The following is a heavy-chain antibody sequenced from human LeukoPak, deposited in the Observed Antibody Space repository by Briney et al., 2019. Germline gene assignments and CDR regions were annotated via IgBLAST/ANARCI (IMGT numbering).Heavy chain of an antibody. D-gene: IGHD2-2*01. J-gene: IGHJ6*03. Sequence: SETLSLTCTVSGGSISSYYWSWIRQPAWKGLEWIGRIYSSGNTNYNPSLKSRVTMSVDTSKNQFSLKLRSVTAADTAVYYCARDLIVVVPAAIRELYNHYYYMDVWGKGTTVTVSS. CDR3: ARDLIVVVPAAIRELYNHYYYMDV. V-gene: IGHV4-4*07. CDR2: IYSSGNT. CDR1: GGSISSYY.